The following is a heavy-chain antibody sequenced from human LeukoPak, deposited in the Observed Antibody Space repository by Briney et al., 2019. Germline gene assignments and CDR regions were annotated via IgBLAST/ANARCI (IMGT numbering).Heavy chain of an antibody. CDR2: ISSSSSYI. Sequence: GGSLRLSCAASGFTFSSYSMNWVRQAPGKGLEWVSSISSSSSYIYYADSVKGRFTISRDNAKNTLYLQMNSLRAEDTAVYYCAKDFWYLCWFSWFEQWGPGTLVTGS. J-gene: IGHJ5*02. D-gene: IGHD3-3*01. V-gene: IGHV3-21*04. CDR3: AKDFWYLCWFSWFEQ. CDR1: GFTFSSYS.